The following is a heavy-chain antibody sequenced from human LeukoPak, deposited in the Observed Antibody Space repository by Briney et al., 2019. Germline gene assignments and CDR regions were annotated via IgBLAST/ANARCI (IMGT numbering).Heavy chain of an antibody. D-gene: IGHD2-15*01. V-gene: IGHV4-59*02. CDR1: GGSVSSYY. Sequence: PSETLSLTCTVSGGSVSSYYWSWIRQPPGKGLEWIGYIYYSGSTNYNPSLKSRVTISVDTSKNQFSLKLSSVTAADTAVYYCARVESGFDSWGQGTLVTVSS. J-gene: IGHJ4*02. CDR2: IYYSGST. CDR3: ARVESGFDS.